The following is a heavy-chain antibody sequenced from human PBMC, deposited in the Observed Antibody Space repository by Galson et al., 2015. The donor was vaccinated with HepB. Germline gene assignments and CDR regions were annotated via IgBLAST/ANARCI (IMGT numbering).Heavy chain of an antibody. Sequence: SLRLSCAPSGFTFSDYYMSWIRQAPGKGLEWVSYISSSSSYTNCADSVKGRFTISRDNAKNLLYLQMNSLRAEDTAVYYCARGGYSYGYAVDYWGQGTLVTVSS. CDR1: GFTFSDYY. V-gene: IGHV3-11*05. CDR3: ARGGYSYGYAVDY. CDR2: ISSSSSYT. J-gene: IGHJ4*02. D-gene: IGHD5-18*01.